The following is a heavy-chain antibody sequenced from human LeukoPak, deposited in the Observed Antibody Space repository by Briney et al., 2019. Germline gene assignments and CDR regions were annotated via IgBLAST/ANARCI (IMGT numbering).Heavy chain of an antibody. Sequence: SETLSLTCAVYGESFSGYYWSWIRQPPGKGLEWIGEINHGGSTNYNPSFKSRVTISVDTSKNQFSLKLSSVTAADTAVYYCARRYYSGSTPSMDVWDKGTTVTVSS. CDR2: INHGGST. D-gene: IGHD3-10*01. V-gene: IGHV4-34*01. CDR1: GESFSGYY. J-gene: IGHJ6*04. CDR3: ARRYYSGSTPSMDV.